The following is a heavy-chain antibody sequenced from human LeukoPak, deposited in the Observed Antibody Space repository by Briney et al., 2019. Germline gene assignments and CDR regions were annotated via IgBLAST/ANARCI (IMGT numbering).Heavy chain of an antibody. J-gene: IGHJ6*03. CDR1: GGSISNYY. D-gene: IGHD2-15*01. Sequence: SETLSLTCTVSGGSISNYYWSWIRQPPGKGLEWIGSIYHSGSTYYNPSLKSRVTISVDTSQNQFSLKLSSVTAADTAVYYCARDLVVEGYYMDVWGKGTTVTVSS. CDR2: IYHSGST. V-gene: IGHV4-38-2*02. CDR3: ARDLVVEGYYMDV.